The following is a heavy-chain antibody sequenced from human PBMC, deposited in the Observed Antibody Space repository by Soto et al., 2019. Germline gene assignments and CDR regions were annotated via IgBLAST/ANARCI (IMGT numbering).Heavy chain of an antibody. J-gene: IGHJ4*02. Sequence: GYLRLSCSSSLFTVSSYAMSFFRHPPGKGLDWVSAISGSGGSTYYADSVKGRFTISRDNSKNTLYLQMNSLRAEDTAVYYCAKDGGYSYGLIVYWGQGTLVTVSS. D-gene: IGHD5-18*01. CDR1: LFTVSSYA. V-gene: IGHV3-23*01. CDR2: ISGSGGST. CDR3: AKDGGYSYGLIVY.